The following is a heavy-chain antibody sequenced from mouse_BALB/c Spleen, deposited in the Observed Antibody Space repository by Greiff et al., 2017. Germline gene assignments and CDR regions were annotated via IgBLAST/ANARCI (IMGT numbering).Heavy chain of an antibody. D-gene: IGHD2-1*01. CDR2: ISYDGSN. V-gene: IGHV3-6*02. CDR3: ARDYGNFAY. CDR1: GYSITSGYY. Sequence: EVQLQQSGPGLVKPSQSLSFTCSVTGYSITSGYYWNWIRQFPGNKLEWMGYISYDGSNNYNPSLKNRISITRDTSTNQYFLKLNSVTTEDTATYYCARDYGNFAYWGQGTLVTVSA. J-gene: IGHJ3*01.